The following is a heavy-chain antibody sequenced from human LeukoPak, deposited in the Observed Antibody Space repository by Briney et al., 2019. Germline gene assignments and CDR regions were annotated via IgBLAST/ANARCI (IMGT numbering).Heavy chain of an antibody. CDR1: GFTFSNYW. V-gene: IGHV3-7*01. D-gene: IGHD1-1*01. CDR3: ARSTAGLDY. CDR2: IRQDGSEK. J-gene: IGHJ4*02. Sequence: HSGGSLRLSCAASGFTFSNYWMSWVRQAPGKGLEWVANIRQDGSEKYYVDSMRGRFTISRDKAKNSLYLQMSSLRAEDTAVYYCARSTAGLDYWGQGTLVTVSS.